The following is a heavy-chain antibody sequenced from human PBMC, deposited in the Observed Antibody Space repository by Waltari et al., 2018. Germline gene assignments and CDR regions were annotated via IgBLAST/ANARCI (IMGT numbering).Heavy chain of an antibody. CDR3: ARGWWENSFDL. D-gene: IGHD2-15*01. V-gene: IGHV3-48*02. Sequence: LWESGGDLTQPGGSLRRSCAASGFKLTGFSMDWVRQVPGKGLEWVACIGPGGNPIYYADSVRGRFTISRNDVDNLVHLQMEDLRDEDTALYYCARGWWENSFDLWGQGTSVTVSS. CDR2: IGPGGNPI. CDR1: GFKLTGFS. J-gene: IGHJ3*01.